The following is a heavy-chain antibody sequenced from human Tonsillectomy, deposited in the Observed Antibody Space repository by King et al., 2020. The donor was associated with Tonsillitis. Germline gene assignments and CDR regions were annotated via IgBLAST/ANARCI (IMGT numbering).Heavy chain of an antibody. D-gene: IGHD3-9*01. CDR3: VGDHNILTNYLTIDY. J-gene: IGHJ4*02. CDR2: INTYNGNT. CDR1: GYTFTNYG. V-gene: IGHV1-18*03. Sequence: VQLVESGAEVREPGASVKVSCKASGYTFTNYGISWVRQAPGQGLEWMGWINTYNGNTNYAQKVQGRVTMTTDTSTSTAYMELRSLRSDDMAVYYCVGDHNILTNYLTIDYWGQGTLVTVSS.